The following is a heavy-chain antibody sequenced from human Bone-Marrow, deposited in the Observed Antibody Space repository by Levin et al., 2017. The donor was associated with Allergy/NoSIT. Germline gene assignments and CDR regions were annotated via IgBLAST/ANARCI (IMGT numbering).Heavy chain of an antibody. V-gene: IGHV3-9*01. Sequence: LSLTCAASGFTFDDYAMHWVRQAPGKGLEWVSGISWNSGSIGYADSVKGRFTISRDNAKNSLYLQMNSLRAEDTALYYCAKTPTTVTTSPQAPMLGSWYFDLWGRGTLVTVSS. CDR3: AKTPTTVTTSPQAPMLGSWYFDL. D-gene: IGHD4-17*01. CDR1: GFTFDDYA. J-gene: IGHJ2*01. CDR2: ISWNSGSI.